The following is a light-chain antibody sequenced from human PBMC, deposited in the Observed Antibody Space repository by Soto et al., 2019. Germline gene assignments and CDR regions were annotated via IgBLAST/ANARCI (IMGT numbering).Light chain of an antibody. CDR3: SSYRSGSTKI. CDR1: SSDIGGYKY. CDR2: EVN. J-gene: IGLJ1*01. V-gene: IGLV2-14*01. Sequence: LTQPASVSGSPGQSITISCTGTSSDIGGYKYVSWYQQYPGKAPKLMIYEVNYRPSGASNRFSGSKSGNTASLTISGLQAEDEADYYCSSYRSGSTKIFGSGTKVTVL.